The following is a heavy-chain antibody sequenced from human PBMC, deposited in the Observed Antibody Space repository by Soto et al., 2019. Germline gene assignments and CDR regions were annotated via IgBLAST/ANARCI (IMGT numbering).Heavy chain of an antibody. CDR2: IYYSGST. D-gene: IGHD3-22*01. V-gene: IGHV4-31*03. Sequence: ASETLSLTCTVSGGSISSGGYYWSWIRQHPGKGLEWIGYIYYSGSTYYNPSLKSRVTISVDTSKNQFSLKLSSVTAADTAVYYCARFTMIVVVITTDAFDIWGQGTMVTVSS. CDR1: GGSISSGGYY. J-gene: IGHJ3*02. CDR3: ARFTMIVVVITTDAFDI.